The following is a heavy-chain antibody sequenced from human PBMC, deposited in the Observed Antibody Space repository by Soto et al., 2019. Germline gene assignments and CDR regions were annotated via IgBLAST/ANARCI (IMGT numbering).Heavy chain of an antibody. CDR1: GFTFSRHA. CDR3: AKGYGDSDS. Sequence: EVQLLESGGGLVQPGVSLSLSCTTSGFTFSRHAMTWVRQAPGRGLQWVSSISNSDDSTYYAASVKGRFTISRDISRSTLSLQMDSLRAEDTAVYYCAKGYGDSDSWGQGTQVTVSS. V-gene: IGHV3-23*01. J-gene: IGHJ4*02. D-gene: IGHD4-17*01. CDR2: ISNSDDST.